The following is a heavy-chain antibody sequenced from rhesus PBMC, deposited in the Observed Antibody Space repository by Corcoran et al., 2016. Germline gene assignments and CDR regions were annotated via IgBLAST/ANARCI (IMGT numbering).Heavy chain of an antibody. Sequence: QVQLQESGPGLVKPSETLSLTCAVSGASISNYWWSWIRQPPGKGLEWNGGTNGNSGSTYYNPSLTSRVTISKDASKNQFSLNLNSLTAADTAVYYCARDRGVATSNWGQGVLVTVSS. CDR1: GASISNYW. CDR3: ARDRGVATSN. V-gene: IGHV4-80*01. J-gene: IGHJ4*01. D-gene: IGHD4-29*01. CDR2: TNGNSGST.